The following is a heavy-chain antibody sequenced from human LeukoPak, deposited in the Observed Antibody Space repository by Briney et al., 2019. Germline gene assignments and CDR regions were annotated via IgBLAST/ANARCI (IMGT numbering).Heavy chain of an antibody. V-gene: IGHV3-23*01. Sequence: PGGSLRLSCAASGFTFSDYAMSWVRQAPGKGLEWVSSISGGGGSTYYPDSVKGRFTISRDNSKNTLYLEMSSLRAEDTAIYYCAKLVFSSDWYRFDSWGQGTLVTVSS. J-gene: IGHJ4*02. CDR2: ISGGGGST. CDR1: GFTFSDYA. CDR3: AKLVFSSDWYRFDS. D-gene: IGHD6-19*01.